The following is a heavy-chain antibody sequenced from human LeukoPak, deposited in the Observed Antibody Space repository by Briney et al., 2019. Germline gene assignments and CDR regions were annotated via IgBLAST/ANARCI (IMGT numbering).Heavy chain of an antibody. Sequence: SETLSLTCSVSGVSTSDYYWNWIRQPAGQGLEWLGRIYYTGNTAYNPSLESRLSMSLDTAKNQFSLKVTSVTAADTAVYYCAGGGTLFTYFDSWGQGALVTVSS. J-gene: IGHJ4*02. D-gene: IGHD3-10*02. CDR3: AGGGTLFTYFDS. CDR2: IYYTGNT. V-gene: IGHV4-4*07. CDR1: GVSTSDYY.